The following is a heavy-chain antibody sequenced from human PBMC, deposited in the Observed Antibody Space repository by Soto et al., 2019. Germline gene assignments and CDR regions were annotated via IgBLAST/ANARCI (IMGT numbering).Heavy chain of an antibody. D-gene: IGHD2-2*01. Sequence: EVQLVESGGGLVKPGGSLRLSCAASGFTFSSYSMNWVRQAPGKGLEWVSSISSSSSYIYYADSVKGRFTISRDNAKNSLYLQMNSLRAEDTAVYYCARDRGTSYYYYGMDVWGQGTTVTVSS. CDR3: ARDRGTSYYYYGMDV. V-gene: IGHV3-21*01. CDR2: ISSSSSYI. CDR1: GFTFSSYS. J-gene: IGHJ6*02.